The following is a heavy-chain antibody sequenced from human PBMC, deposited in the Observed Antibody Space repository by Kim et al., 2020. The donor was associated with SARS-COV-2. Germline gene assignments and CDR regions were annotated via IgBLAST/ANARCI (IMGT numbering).Heavy chain of an antibody. D-gene: IGHD6-19*01. V-gene: IGHV1-24*01. Sequence: ASVKVSCKVSGHSLSKLSVHWVRQAPGKGLEWMGGFDPDENEIVYLQTLQGRLTMTEDSSTDTAYMELRTLTSEDTAVYYCAIRLQDSRWSGGEFFRYWG. CDR3: AIRLQDSRWSGGEFFRY. CDR2: FDPDENEI. CDR1: GHSLSKLS. J-gene: IGHJ1*01.